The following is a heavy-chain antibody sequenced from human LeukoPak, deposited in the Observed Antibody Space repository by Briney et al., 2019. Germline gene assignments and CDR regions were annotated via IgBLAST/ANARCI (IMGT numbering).Heavy chain of an antibody. CDR3: ARSIVGATSWFDP. V-gene: IGHV3-53*01. D-gene: IGHD1-26*01. CDR2: IYSGGST. J-gene: IGHJ5*02. Sequence: GGSLRLSCAASGFTFSSYSTNWVRQAPGKGLEWVSVIYSGGSTYYADSVKGRFTISRDNSKNTLYLQMNSLRAEDTAVYYCARSIVGATSWFDPWGQGTLVTVSS. CDR1: GFTFSSYS.